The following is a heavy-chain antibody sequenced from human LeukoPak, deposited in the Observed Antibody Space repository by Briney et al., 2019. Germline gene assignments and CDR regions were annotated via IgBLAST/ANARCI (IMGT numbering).Heavy chain of an antibody. V-gene: IGHV3-11*04. CDR2: ITNIDSTK. CDR3: ASTIGSAGTQY. CDR1: GFIFSDYY. D-gene: IGHD6-13*01. Sequence: PGGSLRLSCAASGFIFSDYYMTWIRQAPGKGLEWVSYITNIDSTKKYADSVKGRFTISRDNAKNRLYLQMNSLGAEDTAVYYCASTIGSAGTQYWGQGTLVTVSS. J-gene: IGHJ4*02.